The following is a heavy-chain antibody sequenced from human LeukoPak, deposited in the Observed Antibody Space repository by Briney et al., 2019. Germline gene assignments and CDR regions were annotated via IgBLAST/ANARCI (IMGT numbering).Heavy chain of an antibody. CDR3: ANYYYDSSGYYNYYYMDV. V-gene: IGHV3-74*01. CDR1: GFTFSSYW. D-gene: IGHD3-22*01. Sequence: GGSLRLSCAASGFTFSSYWMHWVRHAPGKGLVWVSRINSDGSSTSYADSAKGRFTISRDNAKNTLYLQMNSLRAEDTAVYYCANYYYDSSGYYNYYYMDVWGKGTTVTVSS. CDR2: INSDGSST. J-gene: IGHJ6*03.